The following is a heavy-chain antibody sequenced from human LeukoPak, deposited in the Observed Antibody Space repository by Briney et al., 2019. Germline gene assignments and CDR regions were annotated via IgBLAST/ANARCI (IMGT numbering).Heavy chain of an antibody. Sequence: GGSLRLSCAASGFTFSSYSMNWVRQAPGKGLEWVSSISSSSSYIYYIDSVKGRCTISRDNAKNSLYLQMNSLRAEDTAVYFCARDPRKSSSWYWDYWGQGTLVTVSS. CDR2: ISSSSSYI. D-gene: IGHD6-13*01. J-gene: IGHJ4*02. V-gene: IGHV3-21*01. CDR3: ARDPRKSSSWYWDY. CDR1: GFTFSSYS.